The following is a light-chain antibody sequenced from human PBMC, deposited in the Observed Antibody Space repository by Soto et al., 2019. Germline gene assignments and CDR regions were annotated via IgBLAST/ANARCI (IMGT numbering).Light chain of an antibody. CDR3: QQYGDSPIT. V-gene: IGKV3-20*01. CDR1: QSVSSN. CDR2: GAS. Sequence: EIVMTQSPATLSVSPGERATLSCRASQSVSSNLAWYQQKPGQAPRLLIYGASSRATGIPDRFSGSGSGTDLTLTISRLEPEDFAVYYCQQYGDSPITFGQGTRLEIK. J-gene: IGKJ5*01.